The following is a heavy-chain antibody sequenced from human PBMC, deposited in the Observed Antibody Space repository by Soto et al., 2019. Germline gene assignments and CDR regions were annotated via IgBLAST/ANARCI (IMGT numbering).Heavy chain of an antibody. V-gene: IGHV1-24*01. J-gene: IGHJ4*02. Sequence: ASVKVSCKVSGYTLTELSMHWVRQAPGKGLEWMGGFDPEDGETIYAQKFQGRVTMTEDTSTDTAYMELSSLRSEDTAVYYCATDHGGYCGDDCYDYWGQGTLVTVSS. D-gene: IGHD2-21*01. CDR2: FDPEDGET. CDR3: ATDHGGYCGDDCYDY. CDR1: GYTLTELS.